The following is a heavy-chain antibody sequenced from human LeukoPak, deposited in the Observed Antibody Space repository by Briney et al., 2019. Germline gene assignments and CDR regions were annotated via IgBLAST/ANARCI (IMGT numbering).Heavy chain of an antibody. D-gene: IGHD3-3*01. V-gene: IGHV1-18*01. CDR2: ISAYNGNT. CDR1: GYTFTSYG. CDR3: ARNHVTPSGVVTSTSDS. J-gene: IGHJ4*02. Sequence: ASVKVSCKASGYTFTSYGISWVRQAPGQGLEWMGWISAYNGNTNYAQKLQGRVTMTTDTSTSTAYMELRSLTSDDTATYYCARNHVTPSGVVTSTSDSWGQGTPVTVSS.